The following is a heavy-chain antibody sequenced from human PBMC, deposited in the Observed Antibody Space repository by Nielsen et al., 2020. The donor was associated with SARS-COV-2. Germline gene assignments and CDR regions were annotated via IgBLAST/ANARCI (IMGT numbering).Heavy chain of an antibody. D-gene: IGHD6-13*01. J-gene: IGHJ6*02. CDR2: ISGAGGTT. Sequence: GESLKISCAASGFIFSNYVLSWVRQAPGKGLEWVSSISGAGGTTYYTDSVKGRFTISRDNAKNSLYLQMNSLRAEDTAVYYCARGDSSSWYYYYGMDVWGQGTTVTVSS. CDR1: GFIFSNYV. CDR3: ARGDSSSWYYYYGMDV. V-gene: IGHV3-23*01.